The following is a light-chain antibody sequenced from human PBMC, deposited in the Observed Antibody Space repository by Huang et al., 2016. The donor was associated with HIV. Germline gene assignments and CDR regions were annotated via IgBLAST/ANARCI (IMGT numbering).Light chain of an antibody. Sequence: EIVLTQSPATLSLSPGERATLSCRASQSVSSYLAWYQQQPGQAPRLLIYDASNRATGSPARFSGSGSGTDFTLTISSLEPEDFAVYYCQQRSNWPPGGFGPGTKVDIK. V-gene: IGKV3-11*01. CDR3: QQRSNWPPGG. CDR1: QSVSSY. J-gene: IGKJ3*01. CDR2: DAS.